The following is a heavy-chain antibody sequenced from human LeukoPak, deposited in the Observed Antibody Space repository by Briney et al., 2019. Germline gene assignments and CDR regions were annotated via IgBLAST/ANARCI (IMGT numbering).Heavy chain of an antibody. J-gene: IGHJ4*02. CDR3: AKPGGSYDSSGYYFFY. CDR1: GFTFSSYA. D-gene: IGHD3-22*01. CDR2: ISGSGGST. Sequence: GGSLRLSCAASGFTFSSYAMSWVRQAPGKGLEWVSAISGSGGSTYYADSVKGRFTISRDNSKNTLYLQMNSLRAEDTAVYYCAKPGGSYDSSGYYFFYWGQGTLVTVSS. V-gene: IGHV3-23*01.